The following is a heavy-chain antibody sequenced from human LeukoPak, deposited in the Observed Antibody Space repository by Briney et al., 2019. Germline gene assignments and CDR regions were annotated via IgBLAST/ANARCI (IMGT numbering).Heavy chain of an antibody. V-gene: IGHV4-59*01. CDR2: IFYSGTT. D-gene: IGHD3-22*01. CDR1: VGSIRNYY. J-gene: IGHJ4*02. CDR3: ARVLHRTNYSDRRGYLYFDH. Sequence: PSETLALTCTVSVGSIRNYYWSWIRQPPAKGLECIGYIFYSGTTNYNPSLESRVTISVDTSNNQFSLKLTSVAAADTAVYYCARVLHRTNYSDRRGYLYFDHWGQGTLVTVSS.